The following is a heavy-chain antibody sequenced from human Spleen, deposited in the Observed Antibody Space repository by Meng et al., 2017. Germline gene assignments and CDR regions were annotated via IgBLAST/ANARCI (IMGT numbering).Heavy chain of an antibody. CDR2: ISYDGTAK. CDR1: GFPFSIYA. Sequence: QVQLVESGGGVVQPGTSLRLSCAASGFPFSIYAMHWVRQAPGKSLDWVAVISYDGTAKFYADSVKGRFTISKDNFNNMLYLQMTSLRVEDTAVYYCAKDGVAGGDWGQGTLVTVSS. V-gene: IGHV3-30-3*01. J-gene: IGHJ4*02. CDR3: AKDGVAGGD. D-gene: IGHD6-19*01.